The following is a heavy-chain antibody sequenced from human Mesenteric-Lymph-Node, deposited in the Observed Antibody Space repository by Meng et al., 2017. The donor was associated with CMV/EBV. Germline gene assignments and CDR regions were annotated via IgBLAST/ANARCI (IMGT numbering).Heavy chain of an antibody. CDR1: GGSFSGYY. V-gene: IGHV4-34*01. D-gene: IGHD2-15*01. J-gene: IGHJ4*02. Sequence: QVQLQQWGAGLLKPSETLSPTCAVYGGSFSGYYWSWIRQPPGKGLEWIGEINHRGVPNCNPSLKSRVTISLDRSKNQFSLKLSSVTAEDTAVYYCARGSDIPVNNYWGQGTLVTVSS. CDR3: ARGSDIPVNNY. CDR2: INHRGVP.